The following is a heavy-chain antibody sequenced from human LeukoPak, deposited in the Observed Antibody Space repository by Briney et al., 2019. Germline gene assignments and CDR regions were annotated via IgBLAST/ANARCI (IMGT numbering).Heavy chain of an antibody. CDR2: IEGDGSRT. CDR1: GFTLGDFW. D-gene: IGHD2-2*01. J-gene: IGHJ3*02. V-gene: IGHV3-74*01. Sequence: PGGSLRPSCAASGFTLGDFWVFWVRQAPGKGLEWVSRIEGDGSRTNTADSVKGRFTISRDNAKNTVYLQMNSLRVEDTAVYYCTRDFRYVAFDIWGQGTMVTVSS. CDR3: TRDFRYVAFDI.